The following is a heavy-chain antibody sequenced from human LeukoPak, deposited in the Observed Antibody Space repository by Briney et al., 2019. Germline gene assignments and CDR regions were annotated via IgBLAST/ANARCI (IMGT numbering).Heavy chain of an antibody. J-gene: IGHJ4*02. CDR2: INHSGST. V-gene: IGHV4-34*01. Sequence: PSETLSLTCAVYGVSFSGYYWSWIRQPPGKGLEWIGEINHSGSTNYNPSLKSRVTISVDTSKNQFSLKLSSVTAADTAVYYCARGARVPTEHIAVAGTRVYSDYWGQGTLVTVSS. D-gene: IGHD6-19*01. CDR3: ARGARVPTEHIAVAGTRVYSDY. CDR1: GVSFSGYY.